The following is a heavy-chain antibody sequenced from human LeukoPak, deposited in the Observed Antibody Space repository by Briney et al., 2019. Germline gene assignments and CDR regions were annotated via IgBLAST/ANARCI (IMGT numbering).Heavy chain of an antibody. CDR1: GGSISSGGYY. Sequence: SETLSLTRTVSGGSISSGGYYWSWIRQHPGKGLEWIGYIYYSGSTYYNPSLKSRVTISVDTSKNQFSLKLSSVTAADTAVYYCARDRGPGHSSSWSSLPGLFDYWGQGTLVTVSS. V-gene: IGHV4-31*03. D-gene: IGHD6-13*01. CDR3: ARDRGPGHSSSWSSLPGLFDY. J-gene: IGHJ4*02. CDR2: IYYSGST.